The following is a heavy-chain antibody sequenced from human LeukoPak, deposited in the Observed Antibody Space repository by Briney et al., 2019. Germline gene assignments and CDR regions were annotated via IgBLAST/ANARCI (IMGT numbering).Heavy chain of an antibody. J-gene: IGHJ4*02. V-gene: IGHV1-8*01. Sequence: ASVRVSSMAPGYTFTTYNINWVRQAPGQGREWMGWMNPNSGNAGYAQKFQGRVTMTRNTSISTAYMELSSLRSEDTAVYYCARRRGRYYFDYWGQGTLVTVSS. D-gene: IGHD3-16*01. CDR1: GYTFTTYN. CDR3: ARRRGRYYFDY. CDR2: MNPNSGNA.